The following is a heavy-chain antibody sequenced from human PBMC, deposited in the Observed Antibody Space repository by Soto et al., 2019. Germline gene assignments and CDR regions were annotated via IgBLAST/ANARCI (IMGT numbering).Heavy chain of an antibody. Sequence: QVQLVQSGAEVKKPGSSVKVSCKASGGTFSSYAISWVRQAPGQGLEWMGGIIPIFGTANYAQKFQGRVTITADESTSTAYMELSSLRSEDTAVYYCAREGYCISASCYGDDACDIWGQGTMVTVSS. CDR3: AREGYCISASCYGDDACDI. J-gene: IGHJ3*02. CDR2: IIPIFGTA. D-gene: IGHD2-2*01. CDR1: GGTFSSYA. V-gene: IGHV1-69*12.